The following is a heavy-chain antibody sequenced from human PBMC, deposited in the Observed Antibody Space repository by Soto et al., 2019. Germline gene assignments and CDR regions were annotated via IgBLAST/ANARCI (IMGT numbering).Heavy chain of an antibody. V-gene: IGHV1-69*02. CDR3: ARQNDAYSPFDY. CDR1: GGTFSSYT. D-gene: IGHD4-4*01. J-gene: IGHJ4*02. Sequence: QVQLVQSGAEVKKPGSSVKVSCKASGGTFSSYTISWVRQAPGQGLEWMVRIIPILYMADYAQKFQGRVTITADKSTSTAYMELSSLRSEDTAVYYCARQNDAYSPFDYWGQGTLLTVSS. CDR2: IIPILYMA.